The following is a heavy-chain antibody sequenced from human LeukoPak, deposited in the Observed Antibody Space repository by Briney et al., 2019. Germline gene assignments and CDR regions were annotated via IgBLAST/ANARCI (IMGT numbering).Heavy chain of an antibody. D-gene: IGHD5-12*01. J-gene: IGHJ4*02. CDR2: INPNSGGT. CDR1: GYTFTGYY. Sequence: GASVKVSCKASGYTFTGYYMHWVRQAPGQGLEWMARINPNSGGTNYAQKFQGRVTITRDTSISTAYMELTRLRSDDTAVYYCAKFGAGYLYWGQGALVTVSS. V-gene: IGHV1-2*06. CDR3: AKFGAGYLY.